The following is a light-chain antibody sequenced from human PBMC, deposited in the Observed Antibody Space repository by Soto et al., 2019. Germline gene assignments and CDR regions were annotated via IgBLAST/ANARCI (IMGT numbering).Light chain of an antibody. CDR3: VLYLGGGIWV. V-gene: IGLV8-61*01. Sequence: QTVVTQEPSFSVSPGGTVTLTCGLNYGSVSTSYYPNWCQQTPGQAPRTLIYSTNIRSSGVPDRFSGSILGNKAALTITGAQADDESTYYCVLYLGGGIWVFGGGTKLTVL. J-gene: IGLJ3*02. CDR1: YGSVSTSYY. CDR2: STN.